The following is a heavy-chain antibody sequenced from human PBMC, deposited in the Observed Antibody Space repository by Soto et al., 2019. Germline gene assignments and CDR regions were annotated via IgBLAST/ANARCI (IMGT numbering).Heavy chain of an antibody. CDR3: ATSDYVWGTYRYTGSGQFDY. Sequence: ETLSLTCAVYGGSFSGYYWSWIRQPPGKGLEWVSAISGDGGNRNYTDSVKGRFTIARDNPKNTLYLKLKSLRAEDTAVYYCATSDYVWGTYRYTGSGQFDYWGQGILVTVSS. CDR1: GGSFSGYY. CDR2: ISGDGGNR. D-gene: IGHD3-16*02. J-gene: IGHJ4*02. V-gene: IGHV3-23*01.